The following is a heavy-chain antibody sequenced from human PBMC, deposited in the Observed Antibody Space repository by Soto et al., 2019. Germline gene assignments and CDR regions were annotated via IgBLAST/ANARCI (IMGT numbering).Heavy chain of an antibody. J-gene: IGHJ6*03. D-gene: IGHD3-10*01. V-gene: IGHV4-59*01. CDR1: GGSISSYY. CDR3: ARGHDFGIPPLWFGEFRDYYYMDV. Sequence: SETLSLTCTVSGGSISSYYWSWIRQPPGKGLEWIGYIYYSGSTNYNPSLKSRVTISVDTSKNQFSLKLSSVTAADTAVYYCARGHDFGIPPLWFGEFRDYYYMDVWGKGTTVTVSS. CDR2: IYYSGST.